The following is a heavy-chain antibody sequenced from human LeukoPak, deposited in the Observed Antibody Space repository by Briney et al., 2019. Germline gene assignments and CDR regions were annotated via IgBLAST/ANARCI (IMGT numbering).Heavy chain of an antibody. CDR2: ISYDGSNK. Sequence: GGSLRLSCAASGFTFSSYGMHWVRQAPGKGLEGVAAISYDGSNKYYADSVKGRFTISRDNAKNSLNLQMNSLRAEDTALYSCARVAYSAYDYPTLLPPFDYWGQGTLVTVSS. D-gene: IGHD5-12*01. J-gene: IGHJ4*02. V-gene: IGHV3-30*03. CDR3: ARVAYSAYDYPTLLPPFDY. CDR1: GFTFSSYG.